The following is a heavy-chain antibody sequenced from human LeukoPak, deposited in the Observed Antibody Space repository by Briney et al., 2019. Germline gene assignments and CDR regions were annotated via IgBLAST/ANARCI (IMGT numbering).Heavy chain of an antibody. V-gene: IGHV1-69*13. CDR3: AVIAYYDSSGYHDY. J-gene: IGHJ4*02. Sequence: ASVKVSCKASGGTFNSYAITWVRQAPGQGLEWMGGIIPIFGTANYAQKFQGRVTITADESTSTAYMELSSLRSEDTAVYYCAVIAYYDSSGYHDYWGQGTLVTVSS. CDR2: IIPIFGTA. D-gene: IGHD3-22*01. CDR1: GGTFNSYA.